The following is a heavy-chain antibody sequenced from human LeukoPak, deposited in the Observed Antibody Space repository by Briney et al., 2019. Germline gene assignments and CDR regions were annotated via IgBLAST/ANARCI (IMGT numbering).Heavy chain of an antibody. Sequence: QTGGSLRLSCAASGFTFSSYWMSWVRQAPGKGLEWVANIKQDGSEKYYVDSVKGRFTISRDNAKNSLYLQMNSLRAEDTAVYYCARDSRLVGYSGYDWGGWGNYWGQGTLVTVSS. V-gene: IGHV3-7*01. D-gene: IGHD5-12*01. CDR3: ARDSRLVGYSGYDWGGWGNY. CDR2: IKQDGSEK. CDR1: GFTFSSYW. J-gene: IGHJ4*02.